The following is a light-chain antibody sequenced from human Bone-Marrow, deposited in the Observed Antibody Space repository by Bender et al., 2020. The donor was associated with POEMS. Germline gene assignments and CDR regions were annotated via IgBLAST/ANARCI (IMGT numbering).Light chain of an antibody. CDR2: EGN. CDR3: CSYVGVPWV. V-gene: IGLV2-23*01. J-gene: IGLJ3*02. CDR1: ASDFGSYKF. Sequence: QSALTQPASVSGSPGQSITISCTGTASDFGSYKFAFWYQQYPGKAPRLLIYEGNERPSGVSSRFSASKSDNTATLTISGLQGEDEAVYYCCSYVGVPWVFGGGTRLSVL.